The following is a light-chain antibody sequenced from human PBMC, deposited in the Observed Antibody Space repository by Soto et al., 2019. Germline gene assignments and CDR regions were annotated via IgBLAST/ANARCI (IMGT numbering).Light chain of an antibody. CDR2: STR. CDR1: SGAVTSGSY. J-gene: IGLJ3*02. Sequence: QAVVTQEPSLSVSPGGTVTLTCASSSGAVTSGSYPNWFPQKPGQAPRPLIHSTRNKYSSTPARFSGSLLGGKAALTVSGVQPDDEADYYCLLYYGGSLLFGGGTKVTVL. CDR3: LLYYGGSLL. V-gene: IGLV7-43*01.